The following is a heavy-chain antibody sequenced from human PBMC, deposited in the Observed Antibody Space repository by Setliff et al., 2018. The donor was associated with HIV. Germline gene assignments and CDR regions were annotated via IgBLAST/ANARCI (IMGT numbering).Heavy chain of an antibody. CDR2: IHKDGSEK. D-gene: IGHD1-1*01. J-gene: IGHJ4*02. V-gene: IGHV3-7*01. CDR3: AGSRGYFVQAE. CDR1: GFSFSNYW. Sequence: GGSLRLSCAASGFSFSNYWMSWVRLAPGKGLEWVANIHKDGSEKYYVDSVKGRFTISRDNTRNLLYLEMNSLRAEDTAVYYCAGSRGYFVQAEWGQGTLVTVSS.